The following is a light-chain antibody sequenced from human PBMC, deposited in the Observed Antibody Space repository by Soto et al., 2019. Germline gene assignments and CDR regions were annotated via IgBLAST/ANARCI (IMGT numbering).Light chain of an antibody. V-gene: IGKV3-20*01. Sequence: EIVLTQSPGTLSLSPGERGTLSCRASQNLGTLYLAWFQQKSGQAPRLLIYSASRRATGIPVRFTGSGSGTDFTLTINRVEPEDFAVYFCQQDAGSPRTFGRGTKVEIK. CDR2: SAS. J-gene: IGKJ1*01. CDR1: QNLGTLY. CDR3: QQDAGSPRT.